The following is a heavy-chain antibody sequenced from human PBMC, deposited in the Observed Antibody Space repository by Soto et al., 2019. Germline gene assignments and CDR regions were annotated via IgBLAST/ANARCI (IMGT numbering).Heavy chain of an antibody. D-gene: IGHD3-10*01. CDR2: INHSGST. CDR1: GGSFSGYY. V-gene: IGHV4-34*01. J-gene: IGHJ5*02. CDR3: ARGARHYYGSGRPNWFDP. Sequence: QVQLQQWGAGILKPSETLSLTCAVYGGSFSGYYWSWIRQPPGKGLEWIGEINHSGSTNYNPSLKSRVTISVDTSKNQFSLKLSSVTAADTAVYYCARGARHYYGSGRPNWFDPWGQGTLVTVSS.